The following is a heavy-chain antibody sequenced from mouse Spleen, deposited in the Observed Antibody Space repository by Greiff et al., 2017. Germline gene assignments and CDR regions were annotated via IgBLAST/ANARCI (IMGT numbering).Heavy chain of an antibody. J-gene: IGHJ2*01. CDR3: ARSPGDGSRDY. D-gene: IGHD1-1*01. CDR1: GYTFTSYW. Sequence: VQLQQSGAELVKPGASVKLSCKASGYTFTSYWMHWVKQRPGQGLEWIGMIHPNSGSTNYNEKFKSKATLTVDKSSSTAYMQLSSLTSEDSAVYYCARSPGDGSRDYWGQGTTLTVSS. CDR2: IHPNSGST. V-gene: IGHV1-64*01.